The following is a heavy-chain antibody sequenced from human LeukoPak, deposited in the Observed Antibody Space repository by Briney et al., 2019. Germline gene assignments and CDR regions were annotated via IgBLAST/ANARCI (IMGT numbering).Heavy chain of an antibody. J-gene: IGHJ6*02. D-gene: IGHD2-15*01. CDR2: FDPEDGET. CDR1: GYTLTELS. V-gene: IGHV1-24*01. CDR3: ARGDRWYYGMDV. Sequence: ASVKVSCKVSGYTLTELSMHWVRQAPGKGLEWMGGFDPEDGETIYAQKFQGRVTMTEDTSTDTAYMELSSLRSEDTAVYYCARGDRWYYGMDVWGQGTTVTVSS.